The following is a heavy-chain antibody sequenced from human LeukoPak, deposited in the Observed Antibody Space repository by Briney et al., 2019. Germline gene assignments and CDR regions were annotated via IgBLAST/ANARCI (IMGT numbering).Heavy chain of an antibody. CDR1: GFSFSTYA. CDR3: AKDTAYDTIYYFDY. CDR2: ISHDGSDQ. Sequence: GGSLRLSCAASGFSFSTYAMRWVRQAPGKGLEWVVVISHDGSDQYYADSVKGRFTVSRDNSKNTFYLQMNSLRAEDTAVYYCAKDTAYDTIYYFDYWGQGTLVTVSS. D-gene: IGHD3-22*01. J-gene: IGHJ4*02. V-gene: IGHV3-30*18.